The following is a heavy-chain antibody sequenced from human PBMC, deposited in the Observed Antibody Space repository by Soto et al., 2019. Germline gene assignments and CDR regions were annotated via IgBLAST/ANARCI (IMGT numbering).Heavy chain of an antibody. CDR3: VTGSSWTKVES. V-gene: IGHV1-69*01. Sequence: HVQLVPSGAEVKKPGSSVKVSCKASGGHLSRSAISWVRQAPGQGLEWTGGIIPIFGPAIYAQKFRGRVSIIADESTRTAYREMSSRRSDDTAVYYCVTGSSWTKVESWGQGTLVTVSS. CDR2: IIPIFGPA. J-gene: IGHJ4*02. CDR1: GGHLSRSA. D-gene: IGHD6-13*01.